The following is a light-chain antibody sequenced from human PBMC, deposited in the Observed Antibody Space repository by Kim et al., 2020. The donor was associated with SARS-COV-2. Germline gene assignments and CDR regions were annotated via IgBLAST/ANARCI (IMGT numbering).Light chain of an antibody. V-gene: IGLV10-54*01. CDR3: LVWDSSLSAWV. Sequence: QAGLTQPPSVSKDLRQTATLTCTGNSNNVGDQGAAWLQQHQGHPPKLLSYRNNNRPSGISERLSASRSGNTASLTITGLQPEDEAHYYCLVWDSSLSAWVFGGGTQLTVL. CDR1: SNNVGDQG. CDR2: RNN. J-gene: IGLJ3*02.